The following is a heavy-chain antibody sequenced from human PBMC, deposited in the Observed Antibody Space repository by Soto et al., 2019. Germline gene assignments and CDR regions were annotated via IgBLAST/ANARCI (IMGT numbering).Heavy chain of an antibody. Sequence: QVQLQESGPGLVEPSGTLSLTCGVSGGSMRNDDWWSWVRETPGKGLEWIGEISHYGNTNYNPSLKSRVTMSIDTSKNQFSLKVRSLTAADTAMYYCARNGDCTSGICYVGWFDPWGHATLVSVSS. V-gene: IGHV4-4*02. CDR1: GGSMRNDDW. D-gene: IGHD2-2*01. J-gene: IGHJ5*02. CDR2: ISHYGNT. CDR3: ARNGDCTSGICYVGWFDP.